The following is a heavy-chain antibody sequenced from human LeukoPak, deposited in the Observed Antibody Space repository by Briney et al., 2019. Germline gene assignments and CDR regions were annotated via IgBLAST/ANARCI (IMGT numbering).Heavy chain of an antibody. Sequence: PSETLSLTCTVSGGSISRYYWSWIRQPAGKGLEWIGRIYSDGTITYNPSLQSRLTMSIDTSKNQFSLKLSSVTAADTAVYYCARVQLLLWFGELYPYYMDVWGKGTTVTISS. CDR3: ARVQLLLWFGELYPYYMDV. D-gene: IGHD3-10*01. CDR2: IYSDGTI. V-gene: IGHV4-4*07. J-gene: IGHJ6*03. CDR1: GGSISRYY.